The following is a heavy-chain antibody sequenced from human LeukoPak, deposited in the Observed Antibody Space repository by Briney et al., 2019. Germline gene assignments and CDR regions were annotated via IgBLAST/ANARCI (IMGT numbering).Heavy chain of an antibody. CDR1: GFTFSSYG. CDR2: IRYDGSNK. CDR3: AKDLYPAPTAMVRGAFEY. J-gene: IGHJ4*02. D-gene: IGHD3-10*01. Sequence: TGGSLRLSCAASGFTFSSYGMHWVRQAPGKGLEWVAFIRYDGSNKYYADSVKGRFTISRDNSKNTLYLQMNSLRAEDTAVYYCAKDLYPAPTAMVRGAFEYWGQGTLVIVSS. V-gene: IGHV3-30*02.